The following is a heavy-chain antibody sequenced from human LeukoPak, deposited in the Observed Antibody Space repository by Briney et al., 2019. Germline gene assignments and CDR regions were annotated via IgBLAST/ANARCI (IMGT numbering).Heavy chain of an antibody. CDR3: ARDLRHQLLYCLDY. Sequence: GGSLRLSCAASGFSFRSYAMHWVRQAPGKGLEWVAVISYDGSNKYYADSVKGRFTISRDNSKNTLYLQMNSLRAEDTAVYYCARDLRHQLLYCLDYWGQGTLVTVSS. J-gene: IGHJ4*02. D-gene: IGHD2-2*02. CDR1: GFSFRSYA. V-gene: IGHV3-30*04. CDR2: ISYDGSNK.